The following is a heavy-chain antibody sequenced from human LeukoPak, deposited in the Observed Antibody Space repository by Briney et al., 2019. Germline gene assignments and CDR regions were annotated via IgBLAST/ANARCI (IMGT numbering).Heavy chain of an antibody. CDR2: IYPGDSDT. CDR1: GYSFTSYW. Sequence: GESLKISCKGSGYSFTSYWIGWVRQMPGKGLEWMGIIYPGDSDTRYSPSFQGQVTISADKSISTAYLQWSSLKASDTVPYYCARHAQDYGDYEYYFDYWGQGTLVTVSS. CDR3: ARHAQDYGDYEYYFDY. J-gene: IGHJ4*02. V-gene: IGHV5-51*01. D-gene: IGHD4-17*01.